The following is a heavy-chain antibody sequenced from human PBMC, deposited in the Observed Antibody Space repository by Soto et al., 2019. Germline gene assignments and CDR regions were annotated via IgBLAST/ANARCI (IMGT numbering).Heavy chain of an antibody. Sequence: SETLSLTCTVSGVSISSGGYYWSWIRQHPGKGLEWIGYIYYSGSTYYNPSLKSRVTISVDTSKNQFSLKLSSVTAADTAVYYCARDRSSGYHDYWGQGTLVTVSS. J-gene: IGHJ4*02. CDR1: GVSISSGGYY. D-gene: IGHD6-19*01. CDR2: IYYSGST. CDR3: ARDRSSGYHDY. V-gene: IGHV4-31*03.